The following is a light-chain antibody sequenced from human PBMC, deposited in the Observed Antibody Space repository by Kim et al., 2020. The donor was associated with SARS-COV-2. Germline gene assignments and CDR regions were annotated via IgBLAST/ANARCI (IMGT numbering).Light chain of an antibody. Sequence: GGTVTLTCGLSSGSVSTSYYPYWFQQTPGQAPRTLIYNTNTRSSGVPDRFSGSILGNKAALTITGAQADDESDYYCVLYVGSGIWVFGGGTQLTVL. CDR1: SGSVSTSYY. V-gene: IGLV8-61*01. CDR3: VLYVGSGIWV. J-gene: IGLJ3*02. CDR2: NTN.